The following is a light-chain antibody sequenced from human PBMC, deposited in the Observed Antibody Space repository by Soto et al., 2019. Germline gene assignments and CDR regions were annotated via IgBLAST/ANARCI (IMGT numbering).Light chain of an antibody. CDR3: QQYDNWPLT. Sequence: EIVMTQSPATLSVSPGERATLSCRASQSVDSNLAWYQQKPGQAPRLLIFGASTRATGIPARFSGSGSGTDFTLTISSLQSEDFGVYFCQQYDNWPLTSGGGTKVEIK. CDR1: QSVDSN. J-gene: IGKJ4*01. CDR2: GAS. V-gene: IGKV3D-15*01.